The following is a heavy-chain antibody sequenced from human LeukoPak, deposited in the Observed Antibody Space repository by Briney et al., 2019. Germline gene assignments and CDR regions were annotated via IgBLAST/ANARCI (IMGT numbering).Heavy chain of an antibody. Sequence: GGSLRLSCAASGFIFSNHGMDWVRQAGGKGLGWVAFMRCDGTDKYYADFVRGPFPISRDNSENTVSLQLNSLRAEDTAVYYCGNGLAYTYPYSGNMDVWGKGTTVTISS. V-gene: IGHV3-30*02. J-gene: IGHJ6*03. CDR1: GFIFSNHG. CDR2: MRCDGTDK. D-gene: IGHD5-18*01. CDR3: GNGLAYTYPYSGNMDV.